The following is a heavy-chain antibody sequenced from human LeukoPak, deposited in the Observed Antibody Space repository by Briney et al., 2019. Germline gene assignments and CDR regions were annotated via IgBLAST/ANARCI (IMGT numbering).Heavy chain of an antibody. D-gene: IGHD6-13*01. V-gene: IGHV1-3*01. CDR2: INAGNGNT. J-gene: IGHJ5*02. Sequence: GASVKVSCKASGYTFTSYAMHWVRQAPGQRLEWMGWINAGNGNTKYSQKFQGRVTITRDTSASTAYMELSSLRPEDTAVYYCARDSAIWQQLVRGWFDPWGQGTLVTVSS. CDR3: ARDSAIWQQLVRGWFDP. CDR1: GYTFTSYA.